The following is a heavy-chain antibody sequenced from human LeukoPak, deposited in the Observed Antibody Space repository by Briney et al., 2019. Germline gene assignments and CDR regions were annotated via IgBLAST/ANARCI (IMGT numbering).Heavy chain of an antibody. D-gene: IGHD3-10*01. V-gene: IGHV3-30*18. J-gene: IGHJ4*02. CDR3: AKGALTMVRGVTPNYFDY. CDR2: ISYDGSNK. Sequence: GRSLRLSCAASGFTFSSYGMHWVRQAPGKGLELVAVISYDGSNKYYADSVKGRFTISRDNSKNTLYLQMNSLRAEDTAVYYCAKGALTMVRGVTPNYFDYWGQGTLVTVSS. CDR1: GFTFSSYG.